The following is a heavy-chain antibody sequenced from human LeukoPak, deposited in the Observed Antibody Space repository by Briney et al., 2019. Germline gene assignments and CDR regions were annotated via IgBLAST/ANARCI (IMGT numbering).Heavy chain of an antibody. D-gene: IGHD3-9*01. CDR1: GYTFTGYY. CDR3: ARDLRGYYDILTGYYYFDY. CDR2: INPNSGGT. V-gene: IGHV1-2*02. J-gene: IGHJ4*02. Sequence: ASVKVSCKASGYTFTGYYMHWVRQAPGQGLEWMGWINPNSGGTNYAQKFQGRVTMTRDTSISTAYMELSRLRSGDTAVYYCARDLRGYYDILTGYYYFDYWGQGTLVTVSS.